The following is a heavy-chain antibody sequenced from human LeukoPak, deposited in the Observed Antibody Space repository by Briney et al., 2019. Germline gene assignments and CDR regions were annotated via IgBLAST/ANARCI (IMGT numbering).Heavy chain of an antibody. D-gene: IGHD3-9*01. CDR2: ISGSGGST. CDR3: AKDGDILTGYYPFDY. V-gene: IGHV3-23*01. J-gene: IGHJ4*02. CDR1: GFTFSSYG. Sequence: GGSLRLSCAASGFTFSSYGMSWVRQAPGKGLEWVSAISGSGGSTYYADSVKGRFTISRDNSKNTLSLQMNSLRAEDTAVYYCAKDGDILTGYYPFDYWGQGTLVTVSS.